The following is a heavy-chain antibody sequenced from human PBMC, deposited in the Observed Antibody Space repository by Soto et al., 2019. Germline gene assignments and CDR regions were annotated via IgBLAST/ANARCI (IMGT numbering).Heavy chain of an antibody. J-gene: IGHJ2*01. CDR1: GFSLSTNRVA. CDR2: KYWDDDR. CDR3: ARTPYESADYKRVAWYFEV. V-gene: IGHV2-5*02. D-gene: IGHD3-3*01. Sequence: SGPTLVNPTQTLTLTCSFSGFSLSTNRVAVAWIRQPPGKALEFLALKYWDDDRRYSPSLKTRLSITKDTSKNQVVLKMTNMDPADTATYFCARTPYESADYKRVAWYFEVWGPRPLVTSPQ.